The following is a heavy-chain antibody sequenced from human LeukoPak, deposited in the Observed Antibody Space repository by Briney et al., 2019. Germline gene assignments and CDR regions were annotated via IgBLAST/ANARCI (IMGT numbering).Heavy chain of an antibody. CDR2: IYYSGST. V-gene: IGHV4-59*08. CDR1: GGSISSYF. Sequence: PSETLSLTCTVSGGSISSYFWSWIRQPPGKGLEWIGHIYYSGSTTYNPSLKSRVTISADTSKNQFSLRLSSVTAAATAVYYCARGGYGKTLYYFDYWGQGTLVTVSS. D-gene: IGHD5-12*01. J-gene: IGHJ4*02. CDR3: ARGGYGKTLYYFDY.